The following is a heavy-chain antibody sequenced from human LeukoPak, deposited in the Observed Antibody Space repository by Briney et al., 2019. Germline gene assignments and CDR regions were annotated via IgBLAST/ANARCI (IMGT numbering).Heavy chain of an antibody. CDR3: AREGRGYSSALDY. J-gene: IGHJ4*02. D-gene: IGHD6-25*01. Sequence: GGSLRLSCAASGFTFSSYSMNWVRQAPGKGLEWVSSISSSSSYIYYADSVKGRFTISRDNAKNSLYLQMNSLRAEDTAVYYCAREGRGYSSALDYWGQGTLVTVS. CDR2: ISSSSSYI. V-gene: IGHV3-21*01. CDR1: GFTFSSYS.